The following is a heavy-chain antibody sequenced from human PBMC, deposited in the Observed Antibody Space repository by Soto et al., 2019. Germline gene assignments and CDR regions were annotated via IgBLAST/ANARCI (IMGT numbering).Heavy chain of an antibody. V-gene: IGHV3-53*01. D-gene: IGHD3-16*01. CDR1: GFTVSNNY. J-gene: IGHJ4*02. CDR2: IYSGGYT. Sequence: EVQLVESGGGLIQPGGSLRLSCAVSGFTVSNNYMSWVRQAPGKGLEGVSVIYSGGYTAYGDSVKGRFTISRDNSKNKLYLQIKSRRAGVQAVFDGGTGGGGGGYWGQGTLVTVSS. CDR3: GTGGGGGGY.